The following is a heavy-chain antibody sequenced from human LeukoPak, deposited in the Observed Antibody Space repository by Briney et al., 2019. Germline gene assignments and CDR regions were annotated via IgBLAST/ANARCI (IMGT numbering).Heavy chain of an antibody. CDR3: AKPPYDRSGYYYDY. Sequence: GGSLRLSCAASGFTFSSYGMHWVRQAPGKGLEWVAFIRYDGSNKYYADSVKGRFTISRDNSKNTLYLQMNSLRAEDTAVYYCAKPPYDRSGYYYDYWGQGTLVTVSS. CDR2: IRYDGSNK. J-gene: IGHJ4*02. V-gene: IGHV3-30*02. D-gene: IGHD3-22*01. CDR1: GFTFSSYG.